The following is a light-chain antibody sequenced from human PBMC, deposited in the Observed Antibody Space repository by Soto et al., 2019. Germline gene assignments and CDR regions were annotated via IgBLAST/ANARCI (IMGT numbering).Light chain of an antibody. CDR1: QTISTY. CDR3: QLSSNIPYT. V-gene: IGKV1-39*01. CDR2: AAS. J-gene: IGKJ2*01. Sequence: DIQMTQSPSSLSASVGDRVTITCRASQTISTYLNWYQQNPGKAPKLLIYAASSLQSGFPSRFSPSASGTDFTLTISSLQPEDFATSYFQLSSNIPYTFGQRTKLEIK.